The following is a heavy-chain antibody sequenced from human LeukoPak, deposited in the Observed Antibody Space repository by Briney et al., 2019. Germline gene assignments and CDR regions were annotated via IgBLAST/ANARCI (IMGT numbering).Heavy chain of an antibody. J-gene: IGHJ5*02. CDR2: IYHSGST. CDR1: GGSISSGYY. V-gene: IGHV4-38-2*02. CDR3: ARGASNWFDP. Sequence: PSETLSLTCTVSGGSISSGYYWGWIRQSPGKGLEWIGSIYHSGSTYYNPSLKSRVTISVDTSKNQFSLKLSSVTAADTAVYYCARGASNWFDPWGQGTLVTVSS. D-gene: IGHD2-21*01.